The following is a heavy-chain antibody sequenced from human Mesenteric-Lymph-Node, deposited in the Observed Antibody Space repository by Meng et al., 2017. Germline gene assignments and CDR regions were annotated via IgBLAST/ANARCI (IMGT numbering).Heavy chain of an antibody. Sequence: GESLKISCAASGFTFSSYWMNWVRQAPGKGLEWVASINPDGSAKRNVDSVKGRFTVSRDNAKNSLYLEMNDLRVEDTGIYYCAGWGSRNYWGQGTLVTVSS. D-gene: IGHD7-27*01. J-gene: IGHJ4*02. CDR3: AGWGSRNY. CDR2: INPDGSAK. CDR1: GFTFSSYW. V-gene: IGHV3-7*01.